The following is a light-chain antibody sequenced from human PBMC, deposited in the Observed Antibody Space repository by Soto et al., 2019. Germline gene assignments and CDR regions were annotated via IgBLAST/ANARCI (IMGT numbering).Light chain of an antibody. CDR2: DTS. V-gene: IGLV7-46*01. CDR1: TGAVTSGHY. Sequence: QTVVTQEPSLTVSPGGTVTLTCGSSTGAVTSGHYPYWFQQKPGQAPRTLIYDTSNKHSWTPARFSGSLLGGKAALTLSGAQPEDEADYYFLLSCSVNWNVVVGGGLTQTVL. CDR3: LLSCSVNWNVV. J-gene: IGLJ2*01.